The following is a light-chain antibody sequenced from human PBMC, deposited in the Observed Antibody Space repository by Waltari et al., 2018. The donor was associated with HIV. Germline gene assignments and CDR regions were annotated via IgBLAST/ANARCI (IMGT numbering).Light chain of an antibody. J-gene: IGKJ1*01. CDR3: QQYNNWPQT. CDR2: GAS. CDR1: QTVSSN. V-gene: IGKV3-15*01. Sequence: EIVMTQSPATLSVSPGERATLSCRASQTVSSNLAWYQQKPGQAPRLLIDGASTRATGTPARFSGSGSGTEFTLTISSLQSEDFAVYYCQQYNNWPQTFGQGTKVEIK.